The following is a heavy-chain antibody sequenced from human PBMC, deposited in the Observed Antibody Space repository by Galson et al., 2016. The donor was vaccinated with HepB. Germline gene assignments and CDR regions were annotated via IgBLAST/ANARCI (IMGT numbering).Heavy chain of an antibody. D-gene: IGHD1-14*01. CDR2: MSASNGNT. CDR1: GYPYISYG. J-gene: IGHJ6*02. Sequence: SVKVSCKASGYPYISYGINWVRQAPGQGLEWMGWMSASNGNTDYAQKFHGRVTMTTDTSTNTAYMELRSLRSDDTAMYYCASTPEDRAGWYKNYFYYAMDVWGQGTTVTVSS. CDR3: ASTPEDRAGWYKNYFYYAMDV. V-gene: IGHV1-18*01.